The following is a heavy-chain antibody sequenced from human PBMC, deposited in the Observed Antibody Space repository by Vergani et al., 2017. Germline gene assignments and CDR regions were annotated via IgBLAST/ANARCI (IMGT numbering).Heavy chain of an antibody. CDR2: ISVYNGET. CDR3: ARATSAAAGNPTFFYYYYYYMDV. CDR1: GDTFRNYG. Sequence: QVQLVQSGAEVKKPGASVKVSCEGSGDTFRNYGISWVRQAPGEGLEWLGWISVYNGETKFAQKFQGRVTLTRDTSTDTAYMEMGSLRSDDTAVYYCARATSAAAGNPTFFYYYYYYMDVWGKGTTVAVSS. D-gene: IGHD6-13*01. J-gene: IGHJ6*03. V-gene: IGHV1-18*04.